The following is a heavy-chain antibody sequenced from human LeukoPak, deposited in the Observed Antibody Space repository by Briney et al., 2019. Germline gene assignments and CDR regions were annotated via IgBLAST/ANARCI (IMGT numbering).Heavy chain of an antibody. CDR1: GFTFSDYY. J-gene: IGHJ6*02. D-gene: IGHD1-14*01. V-gene: IGHV3-11*04. CDR3: ARLTGSKADGMDV. Sequence: GGSLRLSCAASGFTFSDYYMSWIRQAPGKGLEWVSYISSSGSTMYYADSVKGRVTISRDNARNSLYLQMNSLRAEDTAVYYCARLTGSKADGMDVWGQGTTVTVSS. CDR2: ISSSGSTM.